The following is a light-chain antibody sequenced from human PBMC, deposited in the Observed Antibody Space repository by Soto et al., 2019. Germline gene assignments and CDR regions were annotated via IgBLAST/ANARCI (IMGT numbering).Light chain of an antibody. CDR1: QSITQSF. Sequence: EIVLTQSPGTLSMSPGERATLSCRASQSITQSFLAWYQQRPGQSPRLLIYGASNRAAGIPGRFSGSGSGTDFSLTISRLEPEDFAVYYCQQYASAPRTFGGGTKVEIK. J-gene: IGKJ4*01. V-gene: IGKV3-20*01. CDR3: QQYASAPRT. CDR2: GAS.